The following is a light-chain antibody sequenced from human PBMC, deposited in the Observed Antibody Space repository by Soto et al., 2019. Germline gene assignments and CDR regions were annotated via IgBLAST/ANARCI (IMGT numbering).Light chain of an antibody. V-gene: IGLV1-40*01. Sequence: QSVLTQPPSVSGAPGQRVTISCTGSSSNIGAGYDVHWYQQLPRRAPKLLIYANSNRPSGVPDRFSGSRSGTSASLAITGLQAGDEADYSCQSYDSSLSGFYVFGTGTKVTVL. CDR3: QSYDSSLSGFYV. CDR1: SSNIGAGYD. J-gene: IGLJ1*01. CDR2: ANS.